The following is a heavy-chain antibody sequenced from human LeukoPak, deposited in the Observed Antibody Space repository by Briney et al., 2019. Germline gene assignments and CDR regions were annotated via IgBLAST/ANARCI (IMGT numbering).Heavy chain of an antibody. CDR1: GFTFSSCS. Sequence: GGSLRLSCAASGFTFSSCSMNWVRQAPGKGLEWVSSISSSSSYIYYADSVKGRFTISRDNAKNSLYLQMNSLRAEDTAVYYCARDLVGGYSYGFPFDPWGQGTLVPVSS. J-gene: IGHJ5*02. V-gene: IGHV3-21*01. CDR2: ISSSSSYI. CDR3: ARDLVGGYSYGFPFDP. D-gene: IGHD5-18*01.